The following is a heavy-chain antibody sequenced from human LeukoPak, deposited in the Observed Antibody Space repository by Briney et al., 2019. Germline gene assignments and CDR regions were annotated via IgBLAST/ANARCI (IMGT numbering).Heavy chain of an antibody. D-gene: IGHD2-15*01. CDR1: GFSFSSYA. CDR3: AKAPVTSCRGAFCYPFDY. CDR2: MSSSDDGR. Sequence: GGSLRLSCATSGFSFSSYAMSWVRQAPGKGLEWASAMSSSDDGRYYAASVRGRFTISRDTSRSTLYLQMNSLRAEDAAVYYCAKAPVTSCRGAFCYPFDYWGQGTLVTVSS. J-gene: IGHJ4*02. V-gene: IGHV3-23*01.